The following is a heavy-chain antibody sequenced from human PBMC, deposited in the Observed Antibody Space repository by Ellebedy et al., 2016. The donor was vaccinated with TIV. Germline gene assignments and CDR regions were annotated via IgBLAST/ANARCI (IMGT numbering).Heavy chain of an antibody. D-gene: IGHD3-16*01. J-gene: IGHJ6*02. V-gene: IGHV6-1*01. CDR3: ARGWFGSGMGV. Sequence: SQTLSLTCVISGDSVSTDIGWNWIRQSPSRGLEWLGRTYYRSKWRNDYALSLKSRITINSDTSKNQFSLQLNSVIPDDTAVYHCARGWFGSGMGVWGQGTTVTVSS. CDR1: GDSVSTDIG. CDR2: TYYRSKWRN.